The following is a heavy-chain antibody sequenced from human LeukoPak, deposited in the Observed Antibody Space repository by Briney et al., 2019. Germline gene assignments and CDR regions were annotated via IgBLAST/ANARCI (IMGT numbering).Heavy chain of an antibody. CDR3: VRRVRYFGQNDY. D-gene: IGHD3-9*01. CDR1: GSSMSDYY. V-gene: IGHV4-59*08. CDR2: IYYTGST. J-gene: IGHJ4*02. Sequence: SETLSLTCTVSGSSMSDYYWSWIRQPPGKGLEWIGYIYYTGSTNYNPSLKSRVTMSVDTSKNQISLKLSSVTAADSAVYYCVRRVRYFGQNDYWGQGTLVTVSS.